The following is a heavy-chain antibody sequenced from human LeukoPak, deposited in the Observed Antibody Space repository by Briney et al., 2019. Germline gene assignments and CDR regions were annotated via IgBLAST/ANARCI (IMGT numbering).Heavy chain of an antibody. CDR3: ARGRTAWSGFDY. CDR1: GGSISSYY. J-gene: IGHJ4*02. Sequence: SETLSLTCTVSGGSISSYYWSWIRQPPGKGLEWIGSIYYSGSTYYNPSLKSRVTISVDTSKNQFSLKLSSVTAADTAVYYCARGRTAWSGFDYWGQGTLVIVSS. CDR2: IYYSGST. D-gene: IGHD2-21*02. V-gene: IGHV4-59*05.